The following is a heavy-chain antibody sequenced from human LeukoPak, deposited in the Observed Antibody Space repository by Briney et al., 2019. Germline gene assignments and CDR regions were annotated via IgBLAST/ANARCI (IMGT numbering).Heavy chain of an antibody. CDR2: ISGSGGST. CDR1: GFTFSSYA. D-gene: IGHD2-15*01. J-gene: IGHJ6*03. Sequence: GGSLRLSCAASGFTFSSYAMSWVCQAPGKGLEWVSAISGSGGSTYYADSVKGRFTISRDNSKNTLYLQMNSLRAEDTAVYYCAKDLVEGLTLLGRYYYYMDVWGKGTTVTVSS. V-gene: IGHV3-23*01. CDR3: AKDLVEGLTLLGRYYYYMDV.